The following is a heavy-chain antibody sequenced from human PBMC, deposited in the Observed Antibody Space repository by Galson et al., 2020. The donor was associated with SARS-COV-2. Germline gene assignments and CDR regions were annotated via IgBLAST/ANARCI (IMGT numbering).Heavy chain of an antibody. D-gene: IGHD5-12*01. CDR3: AKDIDESGYDFVDY. Sequence: SLKISCAASGFTFDDYAMHWVRQAPGKGLEWVSGISWNSGSIGYADSVKGRFTISRDNAKNSLYLQMNSLRAEDTALYYCAKDIDESGYDFVDYWGQGTLVTVSS. J-gene: IGHJ4*02. CDR1: GFTFDDYA. CDR2: ISWNSGSI. V-gene: IGHV3-9*01.